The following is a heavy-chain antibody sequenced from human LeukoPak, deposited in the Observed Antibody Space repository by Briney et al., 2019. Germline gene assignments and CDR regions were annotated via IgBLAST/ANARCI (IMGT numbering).Heavy chain of an antibody. D-gene: IGHD4-17*01. CDR1: GFTFSSSA. CDR3: ATRPPLYGDPYYFDY. CDR2: ISGSGGST. Sequence: GGSLRLSCAASGFTFSSSAMSWVRQAPGKGLEWVSAISGSGGSTYYADSVKGRFTISRDNSKNTLYLQMNSLRAEDTAVYYCATRPPLYGDPYYFDYWGQGTLVTVSS. V-gene: IGHV3-23*01. J-gene: IGHJ4*02.